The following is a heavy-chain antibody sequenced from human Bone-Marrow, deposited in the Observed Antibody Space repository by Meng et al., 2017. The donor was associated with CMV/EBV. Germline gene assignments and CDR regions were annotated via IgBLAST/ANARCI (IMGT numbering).Heavy chain of an antibody. J-gene: IGHJ3*02. D-gene: IGHD6-19*01. Sequence: GESLKISCAASGFIVSSNYMTWVRQAPGKGLDWVSIIYTGGSTYYADSVKGRLTISRDNSKNTLYLQMNSLRAEDTAVYYFADARWLAGVFDIWGQGTMVTVSS. CDR1: GFIVSSNY. CDR3: ADARWLAGVFDI. V-gene: IGHV3-53*05. CDR2: IYTGGST.